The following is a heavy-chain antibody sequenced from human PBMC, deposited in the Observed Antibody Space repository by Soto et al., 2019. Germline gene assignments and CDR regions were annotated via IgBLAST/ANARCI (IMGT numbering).Heavy chain of an antibody. J-gene: IGHJ4*02. D-gene: IGHD6-19*01. Sequence: GVSLRLSCAASGFTFSSYGMHWVRQAPGKGLEWVAVISYDGSNKYYADSVKGRFTISRDNSKNTLYLQMNSLRAEDTAVYYCAKDPLAVAEIFYYFDYWGQGTLVTVSS. CDR1: GFTFSSYG. CDR2: ISYDGSNK. V-gene: IGHV3-30*18. CDR3: AKDPLAVAEIFYYFDY.